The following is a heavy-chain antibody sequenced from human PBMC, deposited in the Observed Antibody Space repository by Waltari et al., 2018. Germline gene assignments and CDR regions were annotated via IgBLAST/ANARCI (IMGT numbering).Heavy chain of an antibody. V-gene: IGHV7-4-1*01. Sequence: QVQLVQSGSELKKPGASVKISCKASGYIFTSYAINWVRQAPGQGLELMGWIITSTGNPTYAQGFTGRFVFSLDTSVSTAYLEIHNLKAEDTAVYYCTREVVPAATIVVNWFDPWGQ. D-gene: IGHD2-15*01. CDR1: GYIFTSYA. CDR2: IITSTGNP. CDR3: TREVVPAATIVVNWFDP. J-gene: IGHJ5*02.